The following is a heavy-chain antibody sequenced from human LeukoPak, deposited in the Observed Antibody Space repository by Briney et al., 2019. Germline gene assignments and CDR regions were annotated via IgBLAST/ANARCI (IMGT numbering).Heavy chain of an antibody. CDR3: ARRNYYDSNGYYSYYFDY. V-gene: IGHV4-59*08. Sequence: SETLSLTCTVSGGSISTYYWCWIRQPPGKGLEWVGHIYYSGSTNYNPSLKSRVTISVDTSKNQFSLKLSSVTAADTAVYYCARRNYYDSNGYYSYYFDYWGQGTLVTVSS. D-gene: IGHD3-22*01. CDR1: GGSISTYY. J-gene: IGHJ4*02. CDR2: IYYSGST.